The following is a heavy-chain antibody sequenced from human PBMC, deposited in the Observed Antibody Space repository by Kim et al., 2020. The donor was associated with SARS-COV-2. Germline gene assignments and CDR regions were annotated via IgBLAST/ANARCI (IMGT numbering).Heavy chain of an antibody. D-gene: IGHD4-17*01. J-gene: IGHJ4*02. V-gene: IGHV3-23*01. CDR1: GFTFSSYG. CDR3: AKTLRTTGYFDY. Sequence: GGSLRLSCAASGFTFSSYGMSWVRQAPGKGLEWVSTISPGGGTTYYADSVKGRFTISRDNSRNTLYLQIYSLRAEDTAIYYCAKTLRTTGYFDYWGQGTLVTVSS. CDR2: ISPGGGTT.